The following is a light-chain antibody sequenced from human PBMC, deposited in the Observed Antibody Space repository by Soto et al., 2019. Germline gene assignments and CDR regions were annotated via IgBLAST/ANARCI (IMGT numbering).Light chain of an antibody. CDR1: QSVSSN. Sequence: EILMTQSPATLSVSPGERATLSCRASQSVSSNLAWYQQKPGQAPRLLIYGASTRATGIPARFSGSGSGTEYTLTISRLQSEEFTVYFLQLYNGSPPWTFGKGTKVEIK. CDR2: GAS. CDR3: QLYNGSPPWT. V-gene: IGKV3-15*01. J-gene: IGKJ1*01.